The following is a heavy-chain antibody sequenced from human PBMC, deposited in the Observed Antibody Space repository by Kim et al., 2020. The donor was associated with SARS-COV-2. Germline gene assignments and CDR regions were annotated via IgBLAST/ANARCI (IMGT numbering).Heavy chain of an antibody. Sequence: FADSVKGRFTISRDTAKNTVYLQMNSLGGEDTAVYYCASRRGGWLSDYWGQGTLVTVSS. V-gene: IGHV3-74*01. J-gene: IGHJ4*02. D-gene: IGHD6-19*01. CDR3: ASRRGGWLSDY.